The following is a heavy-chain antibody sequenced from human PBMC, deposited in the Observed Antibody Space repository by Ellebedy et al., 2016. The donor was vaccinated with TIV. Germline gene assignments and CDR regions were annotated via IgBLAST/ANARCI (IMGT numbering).Heavy chain of an antibody. Sequence: GGSLRLSCAASGLTFTSHAMTWVRQAPGKGLEWVSGISGAGGSAYYGESVKGRFTISRDNAKNTLYLQMNSLRADDTAVYYCARDSRYGYFDYWGQGTLVTVSS. CDR2: ISGAGGSA. D-gene: IGHD4-17*01. CDR1: GLTFTSHA. CDR3: ARDSRYGYFDY. V-gene: IGHV3-23*01. J-gene: IGHJ4*02.